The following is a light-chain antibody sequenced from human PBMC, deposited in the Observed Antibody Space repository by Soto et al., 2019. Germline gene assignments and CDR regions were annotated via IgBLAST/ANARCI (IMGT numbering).Light chain of an antibody. CDR2: EVS. Sequence: QSALTQPASVSGSPGQSITISCTGTSSDVGGYNYVSWYQQHPGTAPELMIYEVSNRPSGVSNRFSGSKSGNTASLTISGLQAEEEADYDCSSYTSSSTWVFGGGTKLTVL. CDR1: SSDVGGYNY. V-gene: IGLV2-14*01. J-gene: IGLJ3*02. CDR3: SSYTSSSTWV.